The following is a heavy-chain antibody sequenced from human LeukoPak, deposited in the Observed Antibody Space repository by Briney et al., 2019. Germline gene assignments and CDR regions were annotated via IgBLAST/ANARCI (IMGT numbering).Heavy chain of an antibody. J-gene: IGHJ3*02. D-gene: IGHD1/OR15-1a*01. Sequence: GGSLRLSRAASGFTFSSYAMHWVRQAPGKGLEYVSAISSNGGSTYYANSVKGRFTISRDNSKNTLYLQMGSLRAEDMAVYYCARLTEQMGAFDIWGQGTMVTVSS. V-gene: IGHV3-64*01. CDR2: ISSNGGST. CDR3: ARLTEQMGAFDI. CDR1: GFTFSSYA.